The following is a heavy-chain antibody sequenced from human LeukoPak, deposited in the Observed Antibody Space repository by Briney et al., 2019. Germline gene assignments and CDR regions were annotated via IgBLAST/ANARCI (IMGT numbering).Heavy chain of an antibody. V-gene: IGHV1-69*05. CDR3: ARNSHGYSSGWLQFNFDY. CDR2: IIPIFGTA. Sequence: SVKVSCKASGGTFSSYAISWVRQAPGQGLEWMGGIIPIFGTANYAQKFQGRVTITTDTSTTTAYMELRSLRSDDTAVYYCARNSHGYSSGWLQFNFDYWGQGTLVTVSS. D-gene: IGHD6-19*01. J-gene: IGHJ4*02. CDR1: GGTFSSYA.